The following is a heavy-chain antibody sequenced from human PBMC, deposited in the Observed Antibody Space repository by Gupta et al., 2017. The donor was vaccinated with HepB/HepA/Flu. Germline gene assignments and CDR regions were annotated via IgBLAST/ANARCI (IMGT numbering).Heavy chain of an antibody. D-gene: IGHD1-26*01. V-gene: IGHV4-4*07. Sequence: QVLLQESGPGLVKPSETLSLTCTVSGGSIRTFYWSWIRQSAGKGLEWIGRIYTSGSTNYNPSLKSRVTMSVDRSKNQFSLKLSSVTAADTAVYYCARDSIVGATWGNWFDPWGQGTLVTVSS. CDR1: GGSIRTFY. J-gene: IGHJ5*02. CDR2: IYTSGST. CDR3: ARDSIVGATWGNWFDP.